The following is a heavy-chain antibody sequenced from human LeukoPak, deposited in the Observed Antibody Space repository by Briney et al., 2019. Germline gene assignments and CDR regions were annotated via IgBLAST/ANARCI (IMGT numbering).Heavy chain of an antibody. V-gene: IGHV3-21*01. D-gene: IGHD3-22*01. J-gene: IGHJ4*02. CDR2: ISSSSSYI. Sequence: PGGSLRLSCAASGFTFSSYSMNWVRQAPGKGLECVSSISSSSSYIYYADSVKGRFTISRDNAKNSLYLQMNSLRAEDTAVYYCARERDYYDSSGYGMFYDYWGQGTLVTVSS. CDR1: GFTFSSYS. CDR3: ARERDYYDSSGYGMFYDY.